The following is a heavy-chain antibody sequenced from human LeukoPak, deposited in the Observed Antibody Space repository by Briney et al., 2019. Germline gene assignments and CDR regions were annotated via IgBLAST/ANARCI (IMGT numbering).Heavy chain of an antibody. Sequence: PSETLSLTCTVSGGSISSYYWSWIRQPAGKGLEWIGRIYTSGSTNYNPSLKSRVTMSVDTSKNQFSLKLSSVTAADTAVYYCARDSRLEGYCSSTSCNSRFYYYYYMDVWGKGTTVTVSS. CDR3: ARDSRLEGYCSSTSCNSRFYYYYYMDV. CDR1: GGSISSYY. J-gene: IGHJ6*03. CDR2: IYTSGST. V-gene: IGHV4-4*07. D-gene: IGHD2-2*01.